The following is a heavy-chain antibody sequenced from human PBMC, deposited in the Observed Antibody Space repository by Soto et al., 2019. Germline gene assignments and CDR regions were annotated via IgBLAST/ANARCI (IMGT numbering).Heavy chain of an antibody. CDR2: INVGDGNT. CDR1: GYTFTSYA. Sequence: GASVKVSCKASGYTFTSYAMHWVRQAPGQRLEWMGWINVGDGNTKYSQKFQGRVTITRDTSASTAYMELSSLRSEDTAVYCCASPRLDCSSATCYGADFCGQGTLVPGSS. V-gene: IGHV1-3*01. D-gene: IGHD2-2*01. J-gene: IGHJ4*02. CDR3: ASPRLDCSSATCYGADF.